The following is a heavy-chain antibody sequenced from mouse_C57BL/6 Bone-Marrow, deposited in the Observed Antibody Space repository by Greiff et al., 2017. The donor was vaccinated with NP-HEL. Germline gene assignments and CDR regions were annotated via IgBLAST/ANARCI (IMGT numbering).Heavy chain of an antibody. CDR1: GFTFTDYY. Sequence: EVKVEESGGGLVQPGGSLSLSCAASGFTFTDYYMSWVRQPPGKALEWLGFIRNKANGYTTEYSASVKGRFTISRDNSQSILYLQMNALRAEDSATYCCARYSGSSWRYFDVWGTGTTVTVSS. J-gene: IGHJ1*03. V-gene: IGHV7-3*01. D-gene: IGHD1-1*01. CDR3: ARYSGSSWRYFDV. CDR2: IRNKANGYTT.